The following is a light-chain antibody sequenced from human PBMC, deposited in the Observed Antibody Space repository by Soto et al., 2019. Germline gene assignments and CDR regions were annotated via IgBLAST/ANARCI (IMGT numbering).Light chain of an antibody. CDR1: SSDVGAYIF. J-gene: IGLJ7*01. Sequence: QSALTQPPSASGSPGQSVTISCTGTSSDVGAYIFVSWYQQHPGKAPKLMVYDVNRRPPGVPDRFFGSKSGNTASLTVSGLQAEDEADYYCAAWDDTLDAQVFGGGTQLTVL. CDR2: DVN. CDR3: AAWDDTLDAQV. V-gene: IGLV2-8*01.